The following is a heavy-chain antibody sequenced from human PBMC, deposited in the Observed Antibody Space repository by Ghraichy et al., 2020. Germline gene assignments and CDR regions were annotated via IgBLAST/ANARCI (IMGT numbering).Heavy chain of an antibody. CDR1: GGSISSYY. Sequence: SETLSLTCTVSGGSISSYYWSWIRQPPGKGLEWIGYIYYSGSTNYNPSLKSRVTISVDTSKNQFSLKLSSVTAADTAVYYCARGSPEVTIDDYWGQGTLVTVSS. J-gene: IGHJ4*02. CDR3: ARGSPEVTIDDY. V-gene: IGHV4-59*01. CDR2: IYYSGST. D-gene: IGHD4-23*01.